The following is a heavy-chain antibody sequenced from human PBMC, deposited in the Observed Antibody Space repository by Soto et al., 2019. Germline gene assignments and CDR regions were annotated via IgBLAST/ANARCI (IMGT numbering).Heavy chain of an antibody. CDR3: ARDTRIQLWSLFDY. D-gene: IGHD5-18*01. Sequence: GGSLRLSCVASGFTFSSYEMNWVRQAPGKGLEWVSYISSSGSTIYYADSVKGRFTISRDNAKNSLYLQMNSLRAEDTAVYYCARDTRIQLWSLFDYWGQGTLVTVSS. CDR1: GFTFSSYE. J-gene: IGHJ4*02. CDR2: ISSSGSTI. V-gene: IGHV3-48*03.